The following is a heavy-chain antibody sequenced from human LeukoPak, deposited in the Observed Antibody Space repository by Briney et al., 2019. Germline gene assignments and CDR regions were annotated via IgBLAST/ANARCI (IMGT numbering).Heavy chain of an antibody. Sequence: GASVKVSCKASGFTFTSSAVQWVRQARGQRLEWIGWIVVGSGNTNYAQKFQERVTITTDESTSTAYMELSSLRSEDTAVFYCARTPGQPYCSSTSCYKGYFDYWGQGTLVTVSS. CDR3: ARTPGQPYCSSTSCYKGYFDY. CDR2: IVVGSGNT. V-gene: IGHV1-58*01. J-gene: IGHJ4*02. CDR1: GFTFTSSA. D-gene: IGHD2-2*02.